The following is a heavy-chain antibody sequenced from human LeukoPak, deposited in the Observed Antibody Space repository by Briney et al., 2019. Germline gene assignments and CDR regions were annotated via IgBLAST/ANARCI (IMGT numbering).Heavy chain of an antibody. D-gene: IGHD3-22*01. CDR3: ARESDPYDSSGLDY. CDR2: IIPMLGTA. J-gene: IGHJ4*02. Sequence: SVKVSCKASGGTFTSYGINWVRQAPGQGLEWMGGIIPMLGTADYAQRFQGRVTMTRDTSTSTVYMELSSLRSEDTAVYYCARESDPYDSSGLDYWGQGTLVTVSS. CDR1: GGTFTSYG. V-gene: IGHV1-69*05.